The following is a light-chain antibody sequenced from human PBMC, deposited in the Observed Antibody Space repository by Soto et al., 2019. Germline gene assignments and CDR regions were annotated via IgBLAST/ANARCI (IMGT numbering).Light chain of an antibody. Sequence: QSVLTQSPSASGSPGHSVTISCTGASSDIGGYNSVSWYQQHPGKAPKVVIYDVTKRPSGVPDRFSGSKSGNTASLTVSALQAEDEADYYCSSYTDRKNLVFGTGTKVTVL. CDR3: SSYTDRKNLV. V-gene: IGLV2-8*01. CDR1: SSDIGGYNS. J-gene: IGLJ1*01. CDR2: DVT.